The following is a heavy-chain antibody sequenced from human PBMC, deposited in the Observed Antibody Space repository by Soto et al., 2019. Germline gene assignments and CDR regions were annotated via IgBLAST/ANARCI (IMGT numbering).Heavy chain of an antibody. CDR2: ISHDGRVT. CDR3: AREPYGDSQYFDY. D-gene: IGHD2-21*02. J-gene: IGHJ4*02. Sequence: QVQLVESGGGMVQPGPSLRLSCAASGFTFNSLSLHWVRQRPDKGLEWVAVISHDGRVTFYADFVKGRFTVSRDNSKNTIYLQVNSLRAEDTAVYYCAREPYGDSQYFDYWGQGTLVTVSS. V-gene: IGHV3-30*04. CDR1: GFTFNSLS.